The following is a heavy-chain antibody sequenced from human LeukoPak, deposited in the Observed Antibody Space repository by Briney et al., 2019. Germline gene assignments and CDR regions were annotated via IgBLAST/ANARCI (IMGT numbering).Heavy chain of an antibody. V-gene: IGHV1-46*01. D-gene: IGHD6-19*01. Sequence: GASVKVSCKASGYTFTSYYMHWVRQAPGQGLEWMGLINPTGGSTGYAQKFQGRVTMTRDMSTSTDYMDLRSLRSDDTAVYYCARDLRYSSGWSASGMDVWGKGTTVTISS. J-gene: IGHJ6*03. CDR1: GYTFTSYY. CDR3: ARDLRYSSGWSASGMDV. CDR2: INPTGGST.